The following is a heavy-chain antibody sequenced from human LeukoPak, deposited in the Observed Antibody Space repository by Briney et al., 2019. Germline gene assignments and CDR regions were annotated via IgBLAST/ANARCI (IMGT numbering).Heavy chain of an antibody. CDR2: IRSKANSYAT. V-gene: IGHV3-73*01. CDR3: TRGSVSGNYYGMDV. CDR1: GFTFSSYG. J-gene: IGHJ6*02. D-gene: IGHD2-15*01. Sequence: PGGSLRLSCAASGFTFSSYGMHWVRQASGKGLEWVGRIRSKANSYATAYTASVEGRFTISRDDSKNTAYLQMNSLKTEDTAVYYCTRGSVSGNYYGMDVWGQGTTVTVSS.